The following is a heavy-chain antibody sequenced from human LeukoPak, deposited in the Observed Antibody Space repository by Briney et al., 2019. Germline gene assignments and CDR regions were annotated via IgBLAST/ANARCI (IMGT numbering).Heavy chain of an antibody. Sequence: PGGSLRLSCAVSGFSFSSYGMHWVRQAPGKGLEWVAVISYDGTSKYYAESVKGRITISRDNSKNMLYLQMNSLRAEDTAVYYCAKDSTYNYGYEDYWGQGTLVTVSS. D-gene: IGHD5-18*01. V-gene: IGHV3-30*18. J-gene: IGHJ4*02. CDR1: GFSFSSYG. CDR2: ISYDGTSK. CDR3: AKDSTYNYGYEDY.